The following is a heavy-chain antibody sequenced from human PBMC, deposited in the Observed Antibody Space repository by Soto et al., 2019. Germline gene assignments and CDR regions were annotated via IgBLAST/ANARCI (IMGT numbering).Heavy chain of an antibody. CDR1: GDSISSINW. D-gene: IGHD3-3*01. V-gene: IGHV4-4*02. J-gene: IGHJ5*02. CDR2: ISHSGDT. Sequence: SETLSLTCGVSGDSISSINWWGWVRQSPGQGLEWIGEISHSGDTNYNPSLQSRVILSLDKSKNQVSLKLTSVTAADTAVYFCARLSGFFHISPFDPWGQGTLVT. CDR3: ARLSGFFHISPFDP.